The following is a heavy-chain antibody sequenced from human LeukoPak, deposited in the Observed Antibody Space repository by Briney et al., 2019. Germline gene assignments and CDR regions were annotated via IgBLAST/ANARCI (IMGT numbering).Heavy chain of an antibody. V-gene: IGHV3-53*01. J-gene: IGHJ4*02. CDR3: ARVDSSGYFYFEY. D-gene: IGHD3-22*01. CDR2: IYSGGNT. CDR1: GFSVSNNY. Sequence: PGGSLRLSCAASGFSVSNNYMSWVRQAPGKGLEWISLIYSGGNTYSADSVKGRFTISRDNSRNTLYLQMNSLRAEDTAVFYCARVDSSGYFYFEYWGQGTLVTVPS.